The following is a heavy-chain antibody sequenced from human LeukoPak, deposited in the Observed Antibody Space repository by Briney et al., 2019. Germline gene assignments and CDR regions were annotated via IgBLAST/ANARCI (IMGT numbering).Heavy chain of an antibody. V-gene: IGHV3-30*02. D-gene: IGHD6-19*01. CDR3: AKRDRMYTSGSYYFDY. J-gene: IGHJ4*02. CDR2: ILDDVNTK. Sequence: PGGCLRLSCAPAGFTSSNDGTDWVRQAPGKGLEWVAFILDDVNTKYYVDPVKGRFTISRDNSKNTLYLQMNSLRAEDTAVYYCAKRDRMYTSGSYYFDYWGQGTLVTVSS. CDR1: GFTSSNDG.